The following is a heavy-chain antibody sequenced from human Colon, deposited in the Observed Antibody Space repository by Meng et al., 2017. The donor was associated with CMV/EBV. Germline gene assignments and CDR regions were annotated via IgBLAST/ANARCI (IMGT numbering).Heavy chain of an antibody. Sequence: SETLSLTCTVFGGSMSGYYWSWIRQSPGKGLEWIGYIYYSGNTNYNPSLKSRVTISLDTSNNQFSLKLTSVTAADTAVYYCARDEGYSSDNYGMDVWGQGTTVTVSS. V-gene: IGHV4-59*01. CDR3: ARDEGYSSDNYGMDV. CDR1: GGSMSGYY. CDR2: IYYSGNT. J-gene: IGHJ6*02. D-gene: IGHD5-12*01.